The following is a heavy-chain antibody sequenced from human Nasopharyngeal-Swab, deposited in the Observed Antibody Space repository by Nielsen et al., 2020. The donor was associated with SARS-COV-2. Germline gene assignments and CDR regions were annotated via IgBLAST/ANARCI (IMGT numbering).Heavy chain of an antibody. CDR1: GGSISSSSYY. V-gene: IGHV4-39*01. D-gene: IGHD6-13*01. J-gene: IGHJ6*02. CDR3: ARHGSNSWYRGYGMDV. CDR2: IYYSGST. Sequence: SETLSLTCTVSGGSISSSSYYWGWIRQPPGKGLEWIGNIYYSGSTYYNPSLKSRVTISVDTSKKQFSLKLISVTAADTAVYYCARHGSNSWYRGYGMDVWGQGTTVTVSS.